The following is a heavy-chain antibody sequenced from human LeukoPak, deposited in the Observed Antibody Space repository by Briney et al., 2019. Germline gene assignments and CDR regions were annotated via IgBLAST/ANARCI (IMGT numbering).Heavy chain of an antibody. Sequence: PGGSLRLSCVVSGFTFRNYWMSWLRQTPGKGLEWVANINEDETERYYVASVEGRFTVSRDNGKNSLYLQMNGLRAEDSAVFYCARARPATYNVFPDFWGQGTLVTVSS. V-gene: IGHV3-7*01. CDR1: GFTFRNYW. D-gene: IGHD1-14*01. J-gene: IGHJ4*02. CDR3: ARARPATYNVFPDF. CDR2: INEDETER.